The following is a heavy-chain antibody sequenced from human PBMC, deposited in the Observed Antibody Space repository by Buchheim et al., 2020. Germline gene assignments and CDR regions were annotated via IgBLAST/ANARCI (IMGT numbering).Heavy chain of an antibody. V-gene: IGHV3-43*01. CDR3: AKDAGEDGYFDL. CDR1: GFTFDAYT. D-gene: IGHD3-10*01. Sequence: EVQLVESGGVVVQPGGSLRLSCAASGFTFDAYTMNWVRQAPGKGLEWVSLLSWNGGSTYYADSVKGRFTISRDNCKNTLYLQMNRRRTEDTALYYCAKDAGEDGYFDLWGRGTL. J-gene: IGHJ2*01. CDR2: LSWNGGST.